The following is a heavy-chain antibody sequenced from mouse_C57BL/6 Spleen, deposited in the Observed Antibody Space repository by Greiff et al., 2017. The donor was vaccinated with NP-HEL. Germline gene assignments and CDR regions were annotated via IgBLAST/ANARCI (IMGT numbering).Heavy chain of an antibody. V-gene: IGHV1-81*01. J-gene: IGHJ3*01. D-gene: IGHD4-1*01. Sequence: QVQLQQSGAELARPGASVKLSCKASGYTFTSYGISWVKQRTGQGLEWIGEIYPRSGNTYYNEKFKGKATLTADKSSSTAYMELRSLTSEDSAVYFCAREGLGPFAYWGQGTLVTVSA. CDR1: GYTFTSYG. CDR3: AREGLGPFAY. CDR2: IYPRSGNT.